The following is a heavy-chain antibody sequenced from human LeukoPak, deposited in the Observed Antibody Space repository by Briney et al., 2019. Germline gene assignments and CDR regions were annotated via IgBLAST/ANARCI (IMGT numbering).Heavy chain of an antibody. V-gene: IGHV1-46*01. CDR1: GYTFTSYY. CDR3: ARASGSYSWGLSRANNWFDP. Sequence: ASVKVSCKASGYTFTSYYMHWVRQAPGQGLEWMGIINPSGGSTSYAQKFQGRVTMTRDMSTSTVYMELSSLRSEDTAVYYCARASGSYSWGLSRANNWFDPWGQGTLVTVSS. D-gene: IGHD1-26*01. J-gene: IGHJ5*02. CDR2: INPSGGST.